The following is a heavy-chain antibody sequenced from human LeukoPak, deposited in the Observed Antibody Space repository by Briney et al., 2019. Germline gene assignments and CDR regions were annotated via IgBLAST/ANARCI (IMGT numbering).Heavy chain of an antibody. J-gene: IGHJ4*02. Sequence: GGSLRLSCAASGFTFSSYAMHWVRRAPGKGLEWVSSIGVSGGSTYYADSVKGRFTISRDNSKNTLYLQMNSLRAEDTAVYYCAKVMAGWFDYWGQGTLVTVSS. V-gene: IGHV3-23*01. CDR3: AKVMAGWFDY. CDR1: GFTFSSYA. D-gene: IGHD6-19*01. CDR2: IGVSGGST.